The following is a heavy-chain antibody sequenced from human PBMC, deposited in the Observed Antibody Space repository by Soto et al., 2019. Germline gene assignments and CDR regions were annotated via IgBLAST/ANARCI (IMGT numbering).Heavy chain of an antibody. D-gene: IGHD6-13*01. Sequence: ASVKVSCKASGYTFTSYAMHWVRQAPGQRLEWMGWINAGNGNTKYSQKFQGRVTISRDTSASTAYMELSSLRSEDTAVYYCARGSSWYPYRGDNWFDPWGQGTLVTVSS. CDR3: ARGSSWYPYRGDNWFDP. CDR1: GYTFTSYA. V-gene: IGHV1-3*01. J-gene: IGHJ5*02. CDR2: INAGNGNT.